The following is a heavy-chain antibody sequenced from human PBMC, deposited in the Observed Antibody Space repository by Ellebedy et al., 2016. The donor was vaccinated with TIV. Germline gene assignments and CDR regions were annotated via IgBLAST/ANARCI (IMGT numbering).Heavy chain of an antibody. CDR3: ATHPYVVVPAAGGAFDI. V-gene: IGHV5-10-1*01. CDR2: IDPSDSYT. J-gene: IGHJ3*02. D-gene: IGHD2-2*01. CDR1: GYSFTSYW. Sequence: GESLKISXKGSGYSFTSYWISWVRQMPGKGLEWMGRIDPSDSYTNYSPSFQGHVTISADKSISTAYLQWSSLKASDTAMYYCATHPYVVVPAAGGAFDIWGQGTMVTVSS.